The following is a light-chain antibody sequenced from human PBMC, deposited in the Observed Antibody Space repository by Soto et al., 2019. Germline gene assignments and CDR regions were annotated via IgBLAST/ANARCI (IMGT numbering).Light chain of an antibody. CDR3: QKYSSVPV. Sequence: DIQMTQSPTSLSASVGDRVTITCRASQGIRNFVAWYQQKPGKAPKLLIYAASTLQSGVPSRFSGSGSGTDFTLTIISLQPVDVATYACQKYSSVPVFGPGTKVEIK. CDR1: QGIRNF. CDR2: AAS. J-gene: IGKJ3*01. V-gene: IGKV1-27*01.